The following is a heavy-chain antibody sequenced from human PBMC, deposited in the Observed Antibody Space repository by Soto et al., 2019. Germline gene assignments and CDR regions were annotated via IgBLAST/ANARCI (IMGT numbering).Heavy chain of an antibody. CDR3: AKDQWPEGHYFDQ. J-gene: IGHJ4*02. Sequence: GGSLRLSCTASEFPLRSSVMHWVRQAPGKGLEWVGVFWHDGNHYYAESVKGRFSISRDDSENTLSLQMSSLRAEDTAVYYCAKDQWPEGHYFDQWGQGTLVTVSS. V-gene: IGHV3-33*03. D-gene: IGHD6-19*01. CDR1: EFPLRSSV. CDR2: FWHDGNH.